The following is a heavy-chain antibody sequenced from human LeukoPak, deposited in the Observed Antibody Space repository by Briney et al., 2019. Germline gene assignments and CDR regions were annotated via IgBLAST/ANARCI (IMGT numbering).Heavy chain of an antibody. CDR1: GYTFTGYY. CDR3: ARGPVGEGVPAASNHQNFDY. CDR2: INPNSGGT. V-gene: IGHV1-2*02. Sequence: GASVNVSCKASGYTFTGYYMHWVRQAPGQGLEWMGWINPNSGGTNYAQKFQGRVTMTRDTSISTAYMELSRLRSDDTAVYYCARGPVGEGVPAASNHQNFDYWGQGTLVTVAS. J-gene: IGHJ4*02. D-gene: IGHD2-2*01.